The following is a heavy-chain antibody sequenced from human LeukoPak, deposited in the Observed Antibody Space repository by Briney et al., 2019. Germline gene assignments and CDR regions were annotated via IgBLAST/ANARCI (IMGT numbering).Heavy chain of an antibody. CDR3: AREPVVVPSFYYYYGMDV. J-gene: IGHJ6*02. Sequence: GRSLRLSCAASGFTFSSYAMHWLRQAPGKGLEWVSVISYDGSNKYYADSVKGRFTISRDNSKNTLYLQMNSLRAEDTAVYYCAREPVVVPSFYYYYGMDVWGQGTTVTVSS. V-gene: IGHV3-30*04. CDR2: ISYDGSNK. CDR1: GFTFSSYA. D-gene: IGHD2-2*01.